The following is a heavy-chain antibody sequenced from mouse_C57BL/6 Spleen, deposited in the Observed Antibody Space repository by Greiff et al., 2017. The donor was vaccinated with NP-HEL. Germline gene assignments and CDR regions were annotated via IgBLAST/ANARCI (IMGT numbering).Heavy chain of an antibody. D-gene: IGHD1-1*01. CDR3: ARRVLRYYAMDY. V-gene: IGHV1-62-3*01. J-gene: IGHJ4*01. Sequence: QVQLQQPGAELVKPGASVKLSCKASGYTFTSYWMHWVKQRPGRGLEWIGRIDPNSGGTKYNEKFKSKATLTVDKPSSTAYMELHSLTSEDSAVYFCARRVLRYYAMDYWGQGTSVTVSS. CDR2: IDPNSGGT. CDR1: GYTFTSYW.